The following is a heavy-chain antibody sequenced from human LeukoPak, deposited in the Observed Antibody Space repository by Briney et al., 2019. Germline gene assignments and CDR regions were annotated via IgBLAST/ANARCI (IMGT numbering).Heavy chain of an antibody. Sequence: GGSLRLSCAASGFTFSSYGMHWVRQAPGKGLEWVAVIWYDGSNKYYADSVKGRFTISRDNSKNTLYLQMNSLRAEDTAVYYCARDRQQLALGFVYWGQGTLVTVSS. J-gene: IGHJ4*02. V-gene: IGHV3-33*01. CDR1: GFTFSSYG. CDR2: IWYDGSNK. CDR3: ARDRQQLALGFVY. D-gene: IGHD6-13*01.